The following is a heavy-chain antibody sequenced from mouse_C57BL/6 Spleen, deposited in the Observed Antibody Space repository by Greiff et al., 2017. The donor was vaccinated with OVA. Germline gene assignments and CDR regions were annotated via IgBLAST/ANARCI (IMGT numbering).Heavy chain of an antibody. Sequence: FQLQQPGTELLKPGASVKLSCKASGSTFTSYWMPWVKQRPGQGLEWIGNIIPGNGGTNYNEKFKIKATLTVDKSSSTAYMQLSSRTSEDSAVDYCARTYYSNYGYFDVWGTGTTVTVSS. V-gene: IGHV1-53*01. CDR3: ARTYYSNYGYFDV. D-gene: IGHD2-5*01. J-gene: IGHJ1*03. CDR2: IIPGNGGT. CDR1: GSTFTSYW.